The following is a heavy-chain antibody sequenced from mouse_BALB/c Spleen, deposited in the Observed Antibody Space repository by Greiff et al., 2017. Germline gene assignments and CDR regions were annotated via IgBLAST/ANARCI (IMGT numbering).Heavy chain of an antibody. CDR3: ASKGLLRYAMDY. Sequence: VQLQQSGAELVKPGASVKLSCTASGFNIKDTYMHWVKQRPEQGLEWIGRIDPANGNTKYDPKFQGKATITADTSSNTAYLQLSSLTSEDTAVYYCASKGLLRYAMDYWGQGTSVTVSS. D-gene: IGHD1-1*01. J-gene: IGHJ4*01. CDR2: IDPANGNT. CDR1: GFNIKDTY. V-gene: IGHV14-3*02.